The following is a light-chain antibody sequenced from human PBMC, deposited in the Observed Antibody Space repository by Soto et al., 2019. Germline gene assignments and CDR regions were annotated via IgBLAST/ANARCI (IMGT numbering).Light chain of an antibody. CDR3: QQYYSTPFT. J-gene: IGKJ3*01. Sequence: DIVMTQSPDSLAVSLGERATINCKSSQSVLYSSNNKNYLAWYQQKPGQPPKLLIYWASTRESGVPDRFSGSGSGTDFNLTISSLQAEDVAVHYCQQYYSTPFTFGPGTKVDIK. CDR1: QSVLYSSNNKNY. CDR2: WAS. V-gene: IGKV4-1*01.